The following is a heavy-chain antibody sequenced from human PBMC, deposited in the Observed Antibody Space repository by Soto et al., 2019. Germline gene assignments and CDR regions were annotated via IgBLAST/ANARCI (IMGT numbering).Heavy chain of an antibody. V-gene: IGHV6-1*01. Sequence: SQTLTLSCAISGDSVSSNSAAWNWIRQSPARGLEWLGRTYYRSKWYNDYAVSVKSRITINPDTSKNQFSLQLNSVTPEDTAVYYCARLGWNYVGYYYYYGMDVWGQGTTVTVSS. CDR2: TYYRSKWYN. D-gene: IGHD1-7*01. J-gene: IGHJ6*02. CDR1: GDSVSSNSAA. CDR3: ARLGWNYVGYYYYYGMDV.